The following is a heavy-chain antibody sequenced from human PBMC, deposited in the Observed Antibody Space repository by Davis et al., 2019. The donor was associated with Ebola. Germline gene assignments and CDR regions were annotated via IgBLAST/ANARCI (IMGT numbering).Heavy chain of an antibody. V-gene: IGHV1-69*06. Sequence: SSVPVSCKASVGTLSSYAMSWLRQAPAQGLEWMGGIIPIFGTANYAQKFQGRVTNTADKSTGTAYMELSSLRYEDTAVYYCARGTVTTRHSYYYYYGMDVWGQGTTVTVSS. J-gene: IGHJ6*02. CDR2: IIPIFGTA. CDR1: VGTLSSYA. D-gene: IGHD4-17*01. CDR3: ARGTVTTRHSYYYYYGMDV.